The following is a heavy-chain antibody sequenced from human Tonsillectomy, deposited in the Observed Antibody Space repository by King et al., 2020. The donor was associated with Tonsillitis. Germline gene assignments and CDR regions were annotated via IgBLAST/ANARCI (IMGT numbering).Heavy chain of an antibody. CDR1: GYTFTGYY. CDR3: ARAGGGYYRGLMDV. Sequence: QLVQSGAEMKKPGASVKVSCKASGYTFTGYYMHWVRQAPGQGLEWMGWINTNSGGTIYAQKFQGRVTMTRDTSISTAYMDLSRLRFDDTALYYCARAGGGYYRGLMDVWGQGTAVTVSS. CDR2: INTNSGGT. J-gene: IGHJ6*02. D-gene: IGHD3-16*02. V-gene: IGHV1-2*02.